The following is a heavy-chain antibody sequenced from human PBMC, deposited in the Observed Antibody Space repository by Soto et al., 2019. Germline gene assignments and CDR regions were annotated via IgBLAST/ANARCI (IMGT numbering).Heavy chain of an antibody. CDR1: GYTFTSYD. J-gene: IGHJ6*03. CDR2: MNPNSGNT. D-gene: IGHD3-9*01. V-gene: IGHV1-8*01. Sequence: ASVKVSCKASGYTFTSYDINWVRQATGQGLERMGWMNPNSGNTGYAQKFQGRVTMTRNTSISTAYMELSSLRSEDTAVYYCSRNYDFFTGYWPTFYYCYYMDVRGKGTTVTVSS. CDR3: SRNYDFFTGYWPTFYYCYYMDV.